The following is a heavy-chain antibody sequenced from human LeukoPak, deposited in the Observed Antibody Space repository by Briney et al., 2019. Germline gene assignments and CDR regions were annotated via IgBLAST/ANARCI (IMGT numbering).Heavy chain of an antibody. CDR3: ARAATVTGPPTSFDY. Sequence: ASVKVSCKASGGTFRSFAISWVRQAPGHGLEWMGRIIPIFGTTNYAQKFQGRITITTDEPTTTAYMELSSLRSEDTAVYYCARAATVTGPPTSFDYWGQGTLVTVSS. D-gene: IGHD4-11*01. CDR1: GGTFRSFA. J-gene: IGHJ4*02. V-gene: IGHV1-69*05. CDR2: IIPIFGTT.